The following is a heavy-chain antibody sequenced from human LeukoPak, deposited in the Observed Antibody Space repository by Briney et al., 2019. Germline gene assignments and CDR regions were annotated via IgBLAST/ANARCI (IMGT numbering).Heavy chain of an antibody. J-gene: IGHJ4*02. D-gene: IGHD3-22*01. CDR1: GYTFTSYG. Sequence: ASVKVSCKASGYTFTSYGISWVRQAPGQGLEWMGWISAYNGNTNYAQKLQGRVTMTTDTSTSTAYMELRSLRSDDTAVYYCARAFNIEYGPYDSSGYYYEGDHWGQGTLVTVSS. CDR2: ISAYNGNT. CDR3: ARAFNIEYGPYDSSGYYYEGDH. V-gene: IGHV1-18*01.